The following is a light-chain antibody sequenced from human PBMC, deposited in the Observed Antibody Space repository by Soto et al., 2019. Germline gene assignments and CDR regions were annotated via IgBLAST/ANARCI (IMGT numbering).Light chain of an antibody. V-gene: IGKV3-15*01. Sequence: VMTQSPATLSVSPGEIATLSCRASQSVISNLAWCLHKHSQAPRLLIYGASIRATGIPGRFSGSGSGTYFTLTISSLEPEDFAVYCCQQRSNLPITFGQGTRLENK. CDR1: QSVISN. CDR2: GAS. CDR3: QQRSNLPIT. J-gene: IGKJ5*01.